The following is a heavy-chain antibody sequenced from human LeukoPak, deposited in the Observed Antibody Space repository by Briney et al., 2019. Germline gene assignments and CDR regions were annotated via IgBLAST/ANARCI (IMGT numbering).Heavy chain of an antibody. CDR1: GGSISSYY. CDR2: IYYSGST. J-gene: IGHJ4*02. V-gene: IGHV4-59*08. CDR3: ARLGGYSGYDYFDY. Sequence: SETLSLTCTVSGGSISSYYWSWIRQPPGKGLEWIGYIYYSGSTNYNPSLKSRVTISVDTSKNQFSLKLSSVTAADTAVYYCARLGGYSGYDYFDYWGQGTLVTVSS. D-gene: IGHD5-12*01.